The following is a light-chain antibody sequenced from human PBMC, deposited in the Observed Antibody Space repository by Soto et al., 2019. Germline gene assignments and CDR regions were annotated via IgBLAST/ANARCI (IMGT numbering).Light chain of an antibody. CDR2: DAS. Sequence: DIHMTQSPSTLSASVGDRVTITCRASQSLSSRLAWYQQKPGKAPELLIYDASSLKSGVPSRFSGSESGTEFTLTISSLQPDDFGTYYCKQYNNFWTFGQGTKVEIK. CDR3: KQYNNFWT. CDR1: QSLSSR. J-gene: IGKJ1*01. V-gene: IGKV1-5*01.